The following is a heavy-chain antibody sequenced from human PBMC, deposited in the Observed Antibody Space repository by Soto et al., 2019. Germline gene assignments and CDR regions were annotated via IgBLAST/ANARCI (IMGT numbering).Heavy chain of an antibody. Sequence: RGESLKISCKGSGYHFTNYWVGWVRQMPGKGLEWMGIIYPGDYETRYSPSFQGQVTISADKSISTAYLQWSSLKASDTAMYYCARHPNGDYDIMDVWGQGTTVTVSS. V-gene: IGHV5-51*01. J-gene: IGHJ6*02. D-gene: IGHD4-17*01. CDR3: ARHPNGDYDIMDV. CDR2: IYPGDYET. CDR1: GYHFTNYW.